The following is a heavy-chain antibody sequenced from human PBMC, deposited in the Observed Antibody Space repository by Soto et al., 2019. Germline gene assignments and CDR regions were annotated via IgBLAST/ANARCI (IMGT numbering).Heavy chain of an antibody. CDR2: ISACNGNT. D-gene: IGHD5-12*01. Sequence: ASVKVSCKASGYTFTSYGISWVRQAPGQGLEWMGWISACNGNTNYAQKLQGRVTMTTDTSTSTAYMELRSLRSDDTAVYYCAKGYSGYDYFPLDYWGQGTLVTVS. J-gene: IGHJ4*02. V-gene: IGHV1-18*01. CDR1: GYTFTSYG. CDR3: AKGYSGYDYFPLDY.